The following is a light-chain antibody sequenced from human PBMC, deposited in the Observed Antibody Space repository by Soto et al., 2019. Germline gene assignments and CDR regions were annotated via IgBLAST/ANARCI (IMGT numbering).Light chain of an antibody. V-gene: IGKV3-15*01. CDR2: DTS. CDR1: QSVSSS. J-gene: IGKJ1*01. Sequence: EIVLTQSPGTLSLSPGERATLSCRASQSVSSSLAWYQQRPGQAPRLLIYDTSTRAAGIAARFSGSGSGTEFTLTISSLQSEDSAVYYCQQYVHWPPGAFGQGTKVDIK. CDR3: QQYVHWPPGA.